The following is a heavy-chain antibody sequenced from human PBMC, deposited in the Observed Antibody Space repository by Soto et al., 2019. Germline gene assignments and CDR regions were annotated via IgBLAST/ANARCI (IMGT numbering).Heavy chain of an antibody. D-gene: IGHD6-6*01. CDR2: IYYSGST. Sequence: PSETLSLTCTVSGGSISNSDYYWAWIRQPPGKGLEWIGSIYYSGSTYYNTSLKSRVAISVDASENQFSLRLTSVTAADTAMYYCARLFSSSWLFDYWGQGALVTVSS. V-gene: IGHV4-39*01. J-gene: IGHJ4*02. CDR1: GGSISNSDYY. CDR3: ARLFSSSWLFDY.